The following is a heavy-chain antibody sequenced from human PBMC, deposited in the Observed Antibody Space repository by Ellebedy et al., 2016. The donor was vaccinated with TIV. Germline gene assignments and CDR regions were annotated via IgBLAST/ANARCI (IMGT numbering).Heavy chain of an antibody. V-gene: IGHV3-21*01. Sequence: GESLKISCAASGFTFSGFTMNWVRQAPGKGLEWVSSTSSSGTYIHNADSVKGRFIISRDNAKNSLYLQMNSLRVEDTAIYYCARPAAAYSSSWYDFDCWGQGTLVTVSS. CDR1: GFTFSGFT. CDR3: ARPAAAYSSSWYDFDC. CDR2: TSSSGTYI. D-gene: IGHD6-13*01. J-gene: IGHJ4*02.